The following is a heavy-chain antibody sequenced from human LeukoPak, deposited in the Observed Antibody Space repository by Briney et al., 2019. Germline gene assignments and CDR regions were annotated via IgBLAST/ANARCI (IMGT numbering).Heavy chain of an antibody. CDR1: GYTFTSYY. Sequence: ASVKDSCKASGYTFTSYYMHWVRQAPGQGLEWMGIINPSGGSTSYAQKFQGRVTMTRDMSTSTVYMELSSLRSEDTAVYYCARVGMTTVEQSDYWGQGPLVTVSS. V-gene: IGHV1-46*01. CDR3: ARVGMTTVEQSDY. CDR2: INPSGGST. J-gene: IGHJ4*02. D-gene: IGHD4-11*01.